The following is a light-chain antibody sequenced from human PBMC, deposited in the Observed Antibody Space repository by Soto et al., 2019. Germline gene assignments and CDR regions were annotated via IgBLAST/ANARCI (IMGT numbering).Light chain of an antibody. V-gene: IGLV2-14*01. CDR3: SSYTSDSSYV. CDR1: SSDVGLYDY. Sequence: QSVLTQPASVSGTPGKSITIYSTGTSSDVGLYDYVSWYQQHPGKAPQLLTYAARHSPSGVSNRFSASQSGSTASLFISGLQAEDGADYYCSSYTSDSSYVFGSGTKVTVL. J-gene: IGLJ1*01. CDR2: AAR.